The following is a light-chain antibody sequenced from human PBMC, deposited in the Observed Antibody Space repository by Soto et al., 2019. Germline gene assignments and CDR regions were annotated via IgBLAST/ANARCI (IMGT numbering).Light chain of an antibody. Sequence: IQMTQSPSAMSASVGDRVTITCRASQGISSYLDWYQQKPGKAPKXXIYAASTLQSGVPSRFSGSGSGTDFTLTISCLQSEDFATYYCQQYYSYPPTFGQGTRLEIK. CDR2: AAS. V-gene: IGKV1-8*01. CDR3: QQYYSYPPT. CDR1: QGISSY. J-gene: IGKJ5*01.